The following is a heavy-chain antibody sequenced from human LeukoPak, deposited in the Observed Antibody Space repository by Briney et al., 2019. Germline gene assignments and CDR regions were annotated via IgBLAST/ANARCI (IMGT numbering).Heavy chain of an antibody. CDR3: AKDIGSYYDY. D-gene: IGHD3-10*01. Sequence: GGSLRLSCAASGFTFDDYGLSWVRQAPGKGLEWVSGINWNGGSTGYADSVKGRFTISRDNSKNTLYLEMNSLRAEDTAVYYCAKDIGSYYDYGGQGILVTVSS. CDR2: INWNGGST. J-gene: IGHJ4*02. V-gene: IGHV3-20*04. CDR1: GFTFDDYG.